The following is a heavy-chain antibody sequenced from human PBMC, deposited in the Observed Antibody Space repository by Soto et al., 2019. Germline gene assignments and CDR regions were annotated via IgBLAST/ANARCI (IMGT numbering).Heavy chain of an antibody. CDR3: ARIWYYDCWSGYSSAGDTFVI. CDR1: GFSLSNARMG. V-gene: IGHV2-26*01. Sequence: SGPTLVNATETLTLTCTVSGFSLSNARMGVSWIRQPPGKALEWLAHIFSNDEKSYSTSLKSRLTISKDTYKSQVVLIMTNMDPVETATYYCARIWYYDCWSGYSSAGDTFVIWGQGTMVTVSS. CDR2: IFSNDEK. D-gene: IGHD3-3*01. J-gene: IGHJ3*02.